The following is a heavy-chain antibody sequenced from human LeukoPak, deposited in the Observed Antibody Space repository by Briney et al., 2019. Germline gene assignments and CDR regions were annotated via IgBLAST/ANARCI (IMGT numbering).Heavy chain of an antibody. V-gene: IGHV3-21*01. J-gene: IGHJ4*02. CDR3: ARGYYDSSGYFDY. CDR2: ISSNSSYI. CDR1: GFTFSSYS. Sequence: GGSLRLSCAASGFTFSSYSMNWVRQAPGKGLEWVSSISSNSSYIYYADSVKGRFTISRDNAKNSLYLQMNSLRAEDTAVYYCARGYYDSSGYFDYWGQGTLVTVSS. D-gene: IGHD3-22*01.